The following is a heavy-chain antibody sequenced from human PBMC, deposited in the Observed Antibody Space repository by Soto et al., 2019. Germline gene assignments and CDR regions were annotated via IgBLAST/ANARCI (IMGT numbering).Heavy chain of an antibody. CDR3: ARDEANHHMVRGVIITSNIRITSPYYYYGMDV. CDR1: GGTFSSYA. J-gene: IGHJ6*02. Sequence: ASVKVSCKASGGTFSSYAISWVRQAPGQGLEWMGGIIPIFGTANYAQKFQGRVTITADESTRTAYMELSSLRSEDTAVLYCARDEANHHMVRGVIITSNIRITSPYYYYGMDVWGQGTTVTVSS. D-gene: IGHD3-10*01. CDR2: IIPIFGTA. V-gene: IGHV1-69*13.